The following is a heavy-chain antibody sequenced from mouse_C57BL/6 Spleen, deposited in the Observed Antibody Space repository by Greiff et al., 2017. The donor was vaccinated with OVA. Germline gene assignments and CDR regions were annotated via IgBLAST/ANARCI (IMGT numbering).Heavy chain of an antibody. Sequence: EVQLQQSGTVLARPGASVKMSCKTSGYTFTSYWMHWVKQRPGQGLEWIGAIYPGNSDTSYNQKFKGKAKLTAVTSASTAYMELSSLTNEDSAVYYGTRGGYYGYDGGYFDVWGTGTTVTVSS. D-gene: IGHD2-2*01. V-gene: IGHV1-5*01. CDR2: IYPGNSDT. CDR3: TRGGYYGYDGGYFDV. J-gene: IGHJ1*03. CDR1: GYTFTSYW.